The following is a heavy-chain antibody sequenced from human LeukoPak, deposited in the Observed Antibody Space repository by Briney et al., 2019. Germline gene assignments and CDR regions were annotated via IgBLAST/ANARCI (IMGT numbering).Heavy chain of an antibody. CDR3: TKGPRSGTYYNIFDY. CDR1: GFTLRDYA. D-gene: IGHD3-10*01. J-gene: IGHJ4*02. V-gene: IGHV3-43*02. CDR2: INNDGHKT. Sequence: PGGSLRLSCAASGFTLRDYAIHWVRQAPGKGLEWVSLSFINNDGHKTYYADSVKGRFTISRDNSRNSLYLQMNSLTIEDTALYFCTKGPRSGTYYNIFDYWSQGTLVTVS.